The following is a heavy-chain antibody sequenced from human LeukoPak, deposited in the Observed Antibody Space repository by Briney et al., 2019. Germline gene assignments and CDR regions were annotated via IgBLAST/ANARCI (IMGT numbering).Heavy chain of an antibody. V-gene: IGHV4-59*08. CDR1: GGSISSYY. CDR3: ARRKGRVGDTHNWFDP. D-gene: IGHD1-26*01. CDR2: IYYSGST. Sequence: SETLSLTCTVSGGSISSYYWSWIRQPPGKGLEWIGYIYYSGSTNYNPSLKSRVTISVDTSKNQFSLKLSSVTAADTAVYYCARRKGRVGDTHNWFDPWGQGTLVTVSS. J-gene: IGHJ5*02.